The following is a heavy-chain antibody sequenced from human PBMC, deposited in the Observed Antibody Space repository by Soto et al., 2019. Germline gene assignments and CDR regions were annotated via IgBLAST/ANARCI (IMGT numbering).Heavy chain of an antibody. J-gene: IGHJ6*02. Sequence: QVQLVESGGGVVQPGRSLRLSCAASGFTFSSYGMHWVRQAPGKGLEWVAVISYDGSNKYYADSVKGRFTISRDNSKNTLYLQMYSLRAEDTAVYYCAKESSGYDSYYYYYGMDVWGQGTTVTVSS. D-gene: IGHD5-12*01. CDR1: GFTFSSYG. CDR3: AKESSGYDSYYYYYGMDV. CDR2: ISYDGSNK. V-gene: IGHV3-30*18.